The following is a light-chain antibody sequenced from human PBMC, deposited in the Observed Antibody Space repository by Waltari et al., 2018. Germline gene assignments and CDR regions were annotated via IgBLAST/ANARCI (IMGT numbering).Light chain of an antibody. V-gene: IGLV2-8*01. CDR2: EVT. Sequence: QSALTQPPSASGSPGQSVTISCTGSSSYVGNYNYVSWYQQHPGKAPKLMIYEVTKRPSGVPDRFSGSKSGNTASLTVSGLQAEDEADYYCSSYAGSNNLMFGGGTKVTVL. J-gene: IGLJ3*02. CDR1: SSYVGNYNY. CDR3: SSYAGSNNLM.